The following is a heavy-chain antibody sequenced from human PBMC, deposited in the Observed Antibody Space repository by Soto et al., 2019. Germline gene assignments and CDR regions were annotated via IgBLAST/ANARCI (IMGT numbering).Heavy chain of an antibody. D-gene: IGHD3-10*01. Sequence: PGGSLRRSCAASGFTFSSYAMSWVRQAPGKGLEWVSAVSGSGGSTYYADSVKGRFTISRDNSKNTLYLQMNSLRAEDTAVYCCAKALWFGELLSDFDYWGQGTLVTVSS. J-gene: IGHJ4*02. V-gene: IGHV3-23*01. CDR1: GFTFSSYA. CDR3: AKALWFGELLSDFDY. CDR2: VSGSGGST.